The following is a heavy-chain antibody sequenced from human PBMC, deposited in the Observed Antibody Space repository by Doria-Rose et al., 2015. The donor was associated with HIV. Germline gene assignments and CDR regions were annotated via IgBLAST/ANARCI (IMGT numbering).Heavy chain of an antibody. CDR3: ARFRPSRGIYYSLDV. CDR1: GGSISSYY. J-gene: IGHJ6*03. D-gene: IGHD3-10*01. CDR2: IYSRGTT. Sequence: QVQLQESGPGLVKPAETLSLTCTVSGGSISSYYWNWIRQPPGKGLEWIGYIYSRGTTPYNPPPKSRVTISIAPPKTQSSWKLSSVTAADTAVYYCARFRPSRGIYYSLDVWGKGTTVTVSS. V-gene: IGHV4-4*09.